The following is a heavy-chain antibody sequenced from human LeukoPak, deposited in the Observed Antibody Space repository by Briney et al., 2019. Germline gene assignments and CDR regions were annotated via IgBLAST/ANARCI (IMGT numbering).Heavy chain of an antibody. D-gene: IGHD6-19*01. CDR3: ARTGYSSGWYGGFDY. V-gene: IGHV5-51*01. CDR2: IYPGDSDT. J-gene: IGHJ4*02. Sequence: GASLKISSKASGYTFTTYWICWGRQMPGKGLEWMGIIYPGDSDTRYSPSFQGQVTISADKSISTAYLQWSSLKASDIAMYYCARTGYSSGWYGGFDYWGQGTLVTVSS. CDR1: GYTFTTYW.